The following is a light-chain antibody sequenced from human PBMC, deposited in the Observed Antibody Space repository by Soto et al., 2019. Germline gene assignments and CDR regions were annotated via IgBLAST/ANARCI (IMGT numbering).Light chain of an antibody. CDR1: SSDIGGYNY. CDR3: SSYAGSNDLEV. CDR2: EVT. V-gene: IGLV2-8*01. J-gene: IGLJ1*01. Sequence: QSALTQPPSASGTPGQSVTISCAGTSSDIGGYNYDSWYQQHPGKAPKLIIYEVTKRPSGVSDRFSGSKSGSTASLTVSGLQADDEADYYCSSYAGSNDLEVFGTGTKLTVL.